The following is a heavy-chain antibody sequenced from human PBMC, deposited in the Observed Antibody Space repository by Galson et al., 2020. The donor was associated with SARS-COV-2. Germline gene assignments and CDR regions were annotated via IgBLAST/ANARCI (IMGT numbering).Heavy chain of an antibody. D-gene: IGHD5-18*01. Sequence: GGSLRLSCAASGFTFSSYGMHWVRQAPGKGLEWVAVISYDGSNKYYADSVKGRFTISRDNSKNTLYLQMNSLRAEDTAVYYCAKGSGYSYGYDSFDYWGQGTLATVSS. J-gene: IGHJ4*02. CDR3: AKGSGYSYGYDSFDY. CDR2: ISYDGSNK. V-gene: IGHV3-30*18. CDR1: GFTFSSYG.